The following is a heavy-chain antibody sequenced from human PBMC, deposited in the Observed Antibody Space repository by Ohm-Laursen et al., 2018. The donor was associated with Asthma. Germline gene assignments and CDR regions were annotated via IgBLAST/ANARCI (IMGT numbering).Heavy chain of an antibody. J-gene: IGHJ4*02. CDR2: IIPILRTA. D-gene: IGHD6-13*01. V-gene: IGHV1-69*01. Sequence: SSVKVSCKASGGTFSSYAISWVRQAPGQGFEWMGGIIPILRTANYAQNFRGRVTITADESTSTAYMELSSLRSEDTAVYYCARDQGIAAAGIGSFDYWGQGTLVTVSS. CDR1: GGTFSSYA. CDR3: ARDQGIAAAGIGSFDY.